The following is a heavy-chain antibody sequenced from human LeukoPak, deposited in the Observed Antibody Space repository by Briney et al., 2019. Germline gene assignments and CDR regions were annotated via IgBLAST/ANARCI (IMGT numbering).Heavy chain of an antibody. CDR3: ARSHPGYFDY. J-gene: IGHJ4*02. Sequence: GRSLRLSCAASGFTFSSYAMHWVRQAPGKGLEWVAVISYDGSNKYYADSVKGRFTISRDNSKNTLCLQMNSLRAEDTAVYYCARSHPGYFDYWGQGTLVTVSS. CDR2: ISYDGSNK. CDR1: GFTFSSYA. V-gene: IGHV3-30-3*01.